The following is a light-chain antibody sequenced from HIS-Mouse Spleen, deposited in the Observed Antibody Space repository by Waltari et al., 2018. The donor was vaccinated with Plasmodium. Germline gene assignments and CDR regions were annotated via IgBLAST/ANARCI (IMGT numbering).Light chain of an antibody. CDR2: GIS. V-gene: IGLV1-40*01. CDR3: QSYDSSLSGVV. Sequence: QSVLTQPPSVSGAPGQRVTISCTGSSSNIGAGYDVHWYQQLPGTAPKLLIYGISNRPSGVPDRFSGSKPGTSASLAITGLQAEDEADYYCQSYDSSLSGVVFGGGTKLTVL. CDR1: SSNIGAGYD. J-gene: IGLJ2*01.